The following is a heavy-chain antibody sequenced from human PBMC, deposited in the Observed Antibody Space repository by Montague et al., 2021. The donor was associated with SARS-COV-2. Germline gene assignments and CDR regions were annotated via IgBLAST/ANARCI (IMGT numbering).Heavy chain of an antibody. CDR2: IYLSGST. Sequence: SETLSLTCTVSGDSVSSRSWYWIRKPPRPGMERVWFIYLSGSTNSNPSPTRRVPVSVDTTKNQYPLKLSSVTAADTAVYFCARVKRGYYYGLVVSAHLDYWGQGTLVTVSS. V-gene: IGHV4-59*02. J-gene: IGHJ4*02. D-gene: IGHD3-10*01. CDR3: ARVKRGYYYGLVVSAHLDY. CDR1: GDSVSSRS.